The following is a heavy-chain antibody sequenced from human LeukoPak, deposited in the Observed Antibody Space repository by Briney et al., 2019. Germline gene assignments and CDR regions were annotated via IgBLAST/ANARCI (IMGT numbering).Heavy chain of an antibody. CDR3: ARRINYDFWSGSFNWFDP. D-gene: IGHD3-3*01. J-gene: IGHJ5*02. CDR2: IYYSGST. Sequence: WVRQPPGKGLEWIGSIYYSGSTYYNPSLKSRVTISVDTSKNQFSLKLSSVTAADTAVYYCARRINYDFWSGSFNWFDPWGQGTLVTVSS. V-gene: IGHV4-39*01.